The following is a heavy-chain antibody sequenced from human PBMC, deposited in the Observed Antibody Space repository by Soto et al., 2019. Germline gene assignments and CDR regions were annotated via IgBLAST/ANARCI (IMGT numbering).Heavy chain of an antibody. CDR1: GGSVSSAASF. J-gene: IGHJ3*02. V-gene: IGHV4-61*03. D-gene: IGHD6-6*01. Sequence: TLSLTCSVSGGSVSSAASFWSWIRQPPGKGLEWIGYIYYSGTTNYNPTLKSRVLISVDRSKNHFSLKVTSVTTADTAVYYCARVSIADDAFDIWGQGTLVTVSS. CDR3: ARVSIADDAFDI. CDR2: IYYSGTT.